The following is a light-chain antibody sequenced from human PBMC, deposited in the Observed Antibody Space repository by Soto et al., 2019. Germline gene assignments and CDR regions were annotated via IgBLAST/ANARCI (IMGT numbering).Light chain of an antibody. V-gene: IGLV1-51*01. J-gene: IGLJ1*01. CDR1: SSNIGGNS. CDR2: DDN. Sequence: QSVMTQPPSVSAAPGQKVTISCSGSSSNIGGNSVSWYQQLPGTAPTLLIYDDNKRPSGMPDRFSGSKSGTSATLGITGLQPGEEDDYYCGSWDSRLCAYVFGTGTKVTVL. CDR3: GSWDSRLCAYV.